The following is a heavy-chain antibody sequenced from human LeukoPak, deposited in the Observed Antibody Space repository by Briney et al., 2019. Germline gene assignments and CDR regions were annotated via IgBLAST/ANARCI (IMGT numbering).Heavy chain of an antibody. CDR1: GFTFSTYA. Sequence: PGGSLRLSCAASGFTFSTYAMSWVRQAPGKGLEWVSSISGSGGRTYYADSVKGRFTISRDNSKNTLYLQMNSLRAEDTAVYYCAKDPYSSGWYGNNWFDPWGQGTLVTVSS. D-gene: IGHD6-19*01. J-gene: IGHJ5*02. V-gene: IGHV3-23*01. CDR2: ISGSGGRT. CDR3: AKDPYSSGWYGNNWFDP.